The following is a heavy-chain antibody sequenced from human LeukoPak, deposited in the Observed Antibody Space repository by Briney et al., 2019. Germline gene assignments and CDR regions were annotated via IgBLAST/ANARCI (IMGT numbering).Heavy chain of an antibody. J-gene: IGHJ4*02. CDR2: ISGSGGST. CDR3: ARRAGAYTHPYDY. Sequence: GGSLRLSCAASGFTFSYCGMHWVRQAPGKGLEWVSAISGSGGSTYYADSVKGRFTISRDNSKNTLYLQMNSLRAEDTAVYYRARRAGAYTHPYDYWGQGTLVTVSS. CDR1: GFTFSYCG. V-gene: IGHV3-23*01. D-gene: IGHD3-16*01.